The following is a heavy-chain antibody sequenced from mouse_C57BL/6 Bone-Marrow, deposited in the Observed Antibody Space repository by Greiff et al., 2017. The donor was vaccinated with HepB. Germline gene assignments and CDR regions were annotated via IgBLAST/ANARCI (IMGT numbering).Heavy chain of an antibody. CDR1: GFTFSSYG. V-gene: IGHV5-6*01. D-gene: IGHD1-1*01. Sequence: EVKVVESGGDLVKPGGSLKLSCAASGFTFSSYGMSWVRQTPDKRLGWVVTISSGGSYTSYPDSVKGRFTISRDNAKNTLYLQMSSLKSEDTAMYYCARITTVVAGHYFDYWGQGTTLTVSS. J-gene: IGHJ2*01. CDR2: ISSGGSYT. CDR3: ARITTVVAGHYFDY.